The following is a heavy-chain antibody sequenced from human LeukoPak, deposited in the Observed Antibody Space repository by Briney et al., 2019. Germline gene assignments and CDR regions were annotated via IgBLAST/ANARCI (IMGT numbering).Heavy chain of an antibody. CDR3: AKQGLGELSPLDY. CDR1: GGTFSSYA. CDR2: IIPIFGTA. D-gene: IGHD3-16*02. Sequence: ASVKVSCKASGGTFSSYAISWVRQAPGQGLEWMGGIIPIFGTANYAQKFQGRVTITADESTSTAYMELSSLRSEDTAVYYCAKQGLGELSPLDYWGQGTLVTVSS. V-gene: IGHV1-69*13. J-gene: IGHJ4*02.